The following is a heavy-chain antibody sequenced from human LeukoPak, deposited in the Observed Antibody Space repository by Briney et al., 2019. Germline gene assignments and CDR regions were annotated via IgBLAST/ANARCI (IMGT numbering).Heavy chain of an antibody. CDR1: GFTVSSNY. J-gene: IGHJ5*02. V-gene: IGHV3-53*01. CDR2: IYSGGST. Sequence: GGSLRLSCAASGFTVSSNYMSWVRQAPGKGLEWVSVIYSGGSTYYADSVKGRFTISRDNSKNTLYLQMNSLRAEDTAVYYCARDKAAAAGWFDPWGQGTLVTVSS. D-gene: IGHD6-13*01. CDR3: ARDKAAAAGWFDP.